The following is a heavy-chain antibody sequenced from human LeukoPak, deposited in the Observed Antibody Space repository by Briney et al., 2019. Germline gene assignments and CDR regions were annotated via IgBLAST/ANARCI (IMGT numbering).Heavy chain of an antibody. V-gene: IGHV1-46*01. J-gene: IGHJ5*02. CDR1: GYTFTSYY. CDR3: ATLPGGVTTPNPS. D-gene: IGHD4-17*01. Sequence: ASVKVSCKASGYTFTSYYIHWVRQAPGQGLEWMGIINPSGGSPTYTQKFQGRVTMTWDMSSRTVYMELSSLRSADTAVYYCATLPGGVTTPNPSWGQGTLVTVSS. CDR2: INPSGGSP.